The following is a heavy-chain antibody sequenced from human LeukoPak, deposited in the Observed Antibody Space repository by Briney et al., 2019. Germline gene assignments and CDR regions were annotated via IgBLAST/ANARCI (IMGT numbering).Heavy chain of an antibody. CDR1: GGSISSYY. J-gene: IGHJ4*02. CDR3: ARERTYYYDSSGQGGVDY. Sequence: SETLSLTCTVSGGSISSYYWSWIRQPPGKGLEWIGRIYTSGSTNYNPSLKSRVTISVDTSKNQFSLKLSSVTAADTAVYYCARERTYYYDSSGQGGVDYWGQGTLVTVSS. D-gene: IGHD3-22*01. CDR2: IYTSGST. V-gene: IGHV4-4*08.